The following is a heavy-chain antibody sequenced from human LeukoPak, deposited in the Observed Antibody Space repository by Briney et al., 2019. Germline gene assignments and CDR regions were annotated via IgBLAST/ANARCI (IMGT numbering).Heavy chain of an antibody. CDR2: ISGSGGST. CDR1: GFTFSSYA. Sequence: PGGSQRLPCAASGFTFSSYAMSWVRQAPGKGLEWVSVISGSGGSTYSADSVKGRFTISRDNSKNTLYLQMNSLRAEDTAVYFCAKSQDGGRLFHFDYWGQGTLVTVSS. D-gene: IGHD1-26*01. J-gene: IGHJ4*02. V-gene: IGHV3-23*01. CDR3: AKSQDGGRLFHFDY.